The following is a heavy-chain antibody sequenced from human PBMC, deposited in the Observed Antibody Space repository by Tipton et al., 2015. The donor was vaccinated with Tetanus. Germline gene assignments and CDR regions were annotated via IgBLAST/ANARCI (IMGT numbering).Heavy chain of an antibody. Sequence: GSLRLSCAASGFPFSNYVMSWVRQAPGKGLEWVSSISGSGGSTYYADSVKGRFTISRDNSKNTLYLQMNSLRAEDTAVYYCAKEGLAAFDYWGQGTLVTVSS. J-gene: IGHJ4*02. CDR2: ISGSGGST. CDR1: GFPFSNYV. V-gene: IGHV3-23*01. CDR3: AKEGLAAFDY. D-gene: IGHD6-6*01.